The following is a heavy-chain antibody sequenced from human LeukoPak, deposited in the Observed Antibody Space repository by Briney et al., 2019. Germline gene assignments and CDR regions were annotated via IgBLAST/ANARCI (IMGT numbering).Heavy chain of an antibody. CDR2: IGTAGDT. CDR3: ARGSGWYSIPDY. CDR1: GFTFSSYD. V-gene: IGHV3-13*04. Sequence: QPGGSLRLSCAASGFTFSSYDMHWVRQATGKGLEWVSAIGTAGDTYYPGSVKGRFTISRENAKNSLYLQMNSLRAGDTAVYYRARGSGWYSIPDYWGQGILVTVSS. D-gene: IGHD6-19*01. J-gene: IGHJ4*02.